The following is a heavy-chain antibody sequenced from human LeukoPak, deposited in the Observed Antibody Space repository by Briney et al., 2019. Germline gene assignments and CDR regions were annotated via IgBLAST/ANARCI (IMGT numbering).Heavy chain of an antibody. J-gene: IGHJ4*02. Sequence: GGSLRLSCAASGFTFSSYAMHWVRQAPGKGLECVAVISYDGSNKYYADSVKCRFTISRDNSKNTLYLQMNSLRAEDTAVYYCAREGGYSGYYFDYWGQGTLVTVSS. CDR3: AREGGYSGYYFDY. CDR1: GFTFSSYA. D-gene: IGHD5-12*01. V-gene: IGHV3-30*04. CDR2: ISYDGSNK.